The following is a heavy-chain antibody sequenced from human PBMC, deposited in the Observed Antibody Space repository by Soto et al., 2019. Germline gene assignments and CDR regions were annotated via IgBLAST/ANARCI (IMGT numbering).Heavy chain of an antibody. CDR1: GYSFTSYG. D-gene: IGHD5-12*01. CDR2: ISAYNGTR. Sequence: QVQLVQSGAEVKKPGASVKVSCKASGYSFTSYGISWVRQAPGQGREWMGWISAYNGTRKYAQKFQGRVTMTTDTSTSTAYMELRSLRSDATAVCYFASDRGGFPDYWGQGTLVTVSS. CDR3: ASDRGGFPDY. J-gene: IGHJ4*02. V-gene: IGHV1-18*01.